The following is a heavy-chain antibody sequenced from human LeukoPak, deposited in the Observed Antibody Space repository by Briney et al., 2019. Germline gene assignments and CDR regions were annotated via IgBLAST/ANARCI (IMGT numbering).Heavy chain of an antibody. V-gene: IGHV4-59*08. D-gene: IGHD5-12*01. J-gene: IGHJ4*02. CDR3: ARSPGYGSRYYFDY. CDR1: GGSISSYY. CDR2: IYYSGST. Sequence: SETLSLTCTVFGGSISSYYWSWIRQPPGKGLEWIGYIYYSGSTNYNPSLKSRVTISVDTSKNQFSLKLYSVTAADTAVYYCARSPGYGSRYYFDYWGQGTLVTVSS.